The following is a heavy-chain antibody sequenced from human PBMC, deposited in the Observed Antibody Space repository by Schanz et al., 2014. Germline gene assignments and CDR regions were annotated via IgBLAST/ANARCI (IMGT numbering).Heavy chain of an antibody. CDR1: GITFSSHS. CDR3: ARKRKLGVWGGKGPDSLDI. V-gene: IGHV3-23*04. J-gene: IGHJ3*02. CDR2: LSEGGGGT. Sequence: EVQLVESGGGVVQPGRSLRLSCAASGITFSSHSFNWVRQAPGKGLEWVSALSEGGGGTHYADSVRGRFTISRDNAENTLFLQMNTLRAEDTAVYYCARKRKLGVWGGKGPDSLDIWGQGTMVTVSS. D-gene: IGHD2-15*01.